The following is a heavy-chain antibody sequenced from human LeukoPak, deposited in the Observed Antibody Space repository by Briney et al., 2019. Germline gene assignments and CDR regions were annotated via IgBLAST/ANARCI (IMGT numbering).Heavy chain of an antibody. CDR3: AKRGSGSSFDY. D-gene: IGHD3-10*01. CDR1: GFTVSSNY. Sequence: GGSLRLSCAASGFTVSSNYMSWVRQAPGKGLEWVSVIYSGGSTYYADSVKGRFTISRDNSKNTLYLQMNSLRAEDTAVYYCAKRGSGSSFDYWGQGTLVTVSS. CDR2: IYSGGST. J-gene: IGHJ4*02. V-gene: IGHV3-66*01.